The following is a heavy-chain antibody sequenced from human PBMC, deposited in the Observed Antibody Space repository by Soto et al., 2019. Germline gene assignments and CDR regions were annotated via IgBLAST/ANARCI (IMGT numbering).Heavy chain of an antibody. CDR3: ATQLRNLHDLGRDTGGMDV. CDR2: IYYSGST. CDR1: GGTISTYY. Sequence: PSETLSLTCTASGGTISTYYWSWIRQPPGKGLEWIGYIYYSGSTNYNPSLKSRVTMSVDTSKNQFSLQLNSVTPEDTAVYYCATQLRNLHDLGRDTGGMDVWGQGTTVTVSS. J-gene: IGHJ6*02. V-gene: IGHV4-59*12. D-gene: IGHD2-2*01.